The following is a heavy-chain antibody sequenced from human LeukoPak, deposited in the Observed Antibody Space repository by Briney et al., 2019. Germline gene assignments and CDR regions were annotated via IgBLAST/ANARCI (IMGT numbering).Heavy chain of an antibody. CDR2: ISTSSSYT. D-gene: IGHD2-15*01. J-gene: IGHJ6*03. V-gene: IGHV3-21*04. CDR3: ARVLRYCSGGNCYSGGLGYMDV. Sequence: PGGSLRLSCAASGFTFSRYSMKWVRQAPGKGLEWVSSISTSSSYTYYADSVRGRFTISRDNAKNSLFLQMNSLRAEDTAVYYCARVLRYCSGGNCYSGGLGYMDVWGKGTTVTISS. CDR1: GFTFSRYS.